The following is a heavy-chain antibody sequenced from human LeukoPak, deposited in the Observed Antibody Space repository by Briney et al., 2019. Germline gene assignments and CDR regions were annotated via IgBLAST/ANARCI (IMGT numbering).Heavy chain of an antibody. J-gene: IGHJ4*02. D-gene: IGHD2-15*01. CDR2: ISSSSSYI. CDR3: AREYCSGGSCYYYFDY. CDR1: GFTFSSYG. Sequence: KPGGCLRLSCAASGFTFSSYGMNWVRRAPGKGLEWVSSISSSSSYIYYADSVKGRFTISRDNAKNSLYLQMNSLRAEDTAVYYCAREYCSGGSCYYYFDYWGQGTLVTVSS. V-gene: IGHV3-21*01.